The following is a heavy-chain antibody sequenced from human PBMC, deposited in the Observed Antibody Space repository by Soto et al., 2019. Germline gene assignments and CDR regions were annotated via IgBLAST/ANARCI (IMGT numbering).Heavy chain of an antibody. CDR3: ARIPGDCSGGSCYGHRYYGMDV. D-gene: IGHD2-15*01. CDR2: IYHSGST. J-gene: IGHJ6*02. V-gene: IGHV4-4*02. Sequence: QVQLQESGPGLVKPSGTLSLTCAVSGGSISSSNWWSWVRQPPGKGLEWIGEIYHSGSTNYNPSLNSRVTISVDKSKTEFALKRSSVTAADTAVYYCARIPGDCSGGSCYGHRYYGMDVWGQGTTVTVSS. CDR1: GGSISSSNW.